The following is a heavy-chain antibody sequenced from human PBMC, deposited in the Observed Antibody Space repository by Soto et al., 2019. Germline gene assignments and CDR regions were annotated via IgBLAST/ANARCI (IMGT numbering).Heavy chain of an antibody. V-gene: IGHV5-10-1*01. Sequence: GESLKISCKGSGYSFTTYWISWLRQMPGKGLEWMGRIDHSDSYSYYSPSFQCHVTISADKSISTAYLQWSSLKASDTAMYYCARLSGGYGYRHFEYWGQGTMVTVSS. D-gene: IGHD5-18*01. CDR1: GYSFTTYW. J-gene: IGHJ4*02. CDR3: ARLSGGYGYRHFEY. CDR2: IDHSDSYS.